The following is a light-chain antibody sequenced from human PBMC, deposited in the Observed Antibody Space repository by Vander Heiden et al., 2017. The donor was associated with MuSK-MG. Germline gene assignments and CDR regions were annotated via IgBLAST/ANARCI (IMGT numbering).Light chain of an antibody. CDR2: GAS. J-gene: IGKJ2*02. Sequence: EIVMTQSPATLSVSPGERATLSCRASQSVSSNLAWYQQKPGQAPRLLIYGASTRATGIPARFSGSGSGTEFTLTISSLQSEDFAVYYCQKYKNWPPVGTFGQGTKLEIK. CDR3: QKYKNWPPVGT. V-gene: IGKV3-15*01. CDR1: QSVSSN.